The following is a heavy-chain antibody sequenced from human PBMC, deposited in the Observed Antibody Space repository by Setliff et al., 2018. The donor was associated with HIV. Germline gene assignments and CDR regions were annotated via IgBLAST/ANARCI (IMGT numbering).Heavy chain of an antibody. CDR2: INPNSGGT. CDR1: GYTFSGYY. J-gene: IGHJ4*02. CDR3: ASSGGYPDYFDY. D-gene: IGHD1-26*01. V-gene: IGHV1-2*02. Sequence: ASVKVSCKASGYTFSGYYFHWVRQAPGQGLEWMGWINPNSGGTNYAQKFHGRVTMTTDTSISTAYMVLSKLRSDDAAMYYCASSGGYPDYFDYWGQGTLVTVSS.